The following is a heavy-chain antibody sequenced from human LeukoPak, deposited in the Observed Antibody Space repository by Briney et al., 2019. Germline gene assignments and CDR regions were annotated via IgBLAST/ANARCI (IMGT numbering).Heavy chain of an antibody. Sequence: GGSLRLSCVASGFSFSTYGMHWVRQAPGKGLEWVSFIRHVGNDKYYAQSVKGRFTISRDDSKNTQYLQMNTLRGKDTAVYYCATDFNWAWNYWGQGTLVTVSS. J-gene: IGHJ4*02. CDR1: GFSFSTYG. V-gene: IGHV3-30*02. CDR3: ATDFNWAWNY. D-gene: IGHD7-27*01. CDR2: IRHVGNDK.